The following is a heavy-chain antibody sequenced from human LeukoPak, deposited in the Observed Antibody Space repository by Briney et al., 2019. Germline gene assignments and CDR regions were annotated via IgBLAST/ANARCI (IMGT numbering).Heavy chain of an antibody. CDR2: INPNSGGT. CDR3: ARDREWEPHYFDY. CDR1: GYTFTGYY. Sequence: ASVKFSCKASGYTFTGYYMHWVRQAPGQGLEWMGWINPNSGGTNYAQKFQGRVTMTRDTSISTAYMELSRLRSDDTAVYYCARDREWEPHYFDYWGQGTLVTVSS. D-gene: IGHD1-26*01. J-gene: IGHJ4*02. V-gene: IGHV1-2*02.